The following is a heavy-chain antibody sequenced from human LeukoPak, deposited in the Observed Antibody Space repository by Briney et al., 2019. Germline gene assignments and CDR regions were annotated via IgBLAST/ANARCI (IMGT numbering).Heavy chain of an antibody. Sequence: GGYSWSWIRQPPGKGXEWIGYIYHSGSTYYNPSLKSRVTISVDRSKNQFSLKLSSVTAADTAVYYCARGSPLDYDFWSGYPTLDYWGQGTLVTVSS. CDR2: IYHSGST. CDR3: ARGSPLDYDFWSGYPTLDY. CDR1: GGYS. V-gene: IGHV4-30-2*01. J-gene: IGHJ4*02. D-gene: IGHD3-3*01.